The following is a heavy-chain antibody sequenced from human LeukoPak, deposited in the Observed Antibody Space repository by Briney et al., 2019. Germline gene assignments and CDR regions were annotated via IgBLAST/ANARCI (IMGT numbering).Heavy chain of an antibody. J-gene: IGHJ4*02. Sequence: GGSLRLSCAASGFTFSDYYMSWIRQAPGKGLEWVSYISSSSSYTNYADSVKGRFTISRDNAKNSLYLQMNSLRAEDTAVYCCARDFPGDDSSGYFPFDYWGQGTLVTVSS. D-gene: IGHD3-22*01. CDR3: ARDFPGDDSSGYFPFDY. CDR2: ISSSSSYT. CDR1: GFTFSDYY. V-gene: IGHV3-11*05.